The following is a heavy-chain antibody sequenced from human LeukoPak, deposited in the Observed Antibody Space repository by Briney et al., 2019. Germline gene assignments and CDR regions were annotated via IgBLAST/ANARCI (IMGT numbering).Heavy chain of an antibody. V-gene: IGHV3-23*01. CDR1: GFTFSSCA. J-gene: IGHJ5*02. Sequence: GGSLRLSCVVSGFTFSSCAMTWVRQAPGKGLEWVSAISGGGGGTTYYAESVKGRFTISGDNSKNTVYLQMHSLRAEDTAIYFCAKARAGGWNGGDRWGQGTLVTVSS. CDR2: ISGGGGGTT. CDR3: AKARAGGWNGGDR. D-gene: IGHD1-1*01.